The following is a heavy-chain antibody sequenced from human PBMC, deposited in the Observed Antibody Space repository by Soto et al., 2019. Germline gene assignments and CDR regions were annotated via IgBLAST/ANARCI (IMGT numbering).Heavy chain of an antibody. CDR2: IYSGGST. V-gene: IGHV3-66*01. CDR1: GFTVSSNY. Sequence: GGSLRLSCAASGFTVSSNYMSWVRQAPGKGLEWVSVIYSGGSTYYADSVKGRFTISRDNSKNTLYLQMNSLRAEDTAVYYCARERGSSWYGTYYFDYWGQGTLVTVSS. J-gene: IGHJ4*02. CDR3: ARERGSSWYGTYYFDY. D-gene: IGHD6-13*01.